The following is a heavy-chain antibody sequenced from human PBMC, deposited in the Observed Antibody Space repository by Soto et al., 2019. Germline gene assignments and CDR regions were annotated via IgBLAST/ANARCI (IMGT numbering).Heavy chain of an antibody. CDR1: GYSFTSYW. CDR2: IDPSDSYT. V-gene: IGHV5-10-1*01. Sequence: PGESLKISCKGSGYSFTSYWISWVRQMPGKGLEWMGRIDPSDSYTNYSPSFQGHVTISADKSISTAYLQWSSLKASDTAMYYCARGAARSPEALQGFDWFDPWGQGTLVTVSS. CDR3: ARGAARSPEALQGFDWFDP. J-gene: IGHJ5*02. D-gene: IGHD6-6*01.